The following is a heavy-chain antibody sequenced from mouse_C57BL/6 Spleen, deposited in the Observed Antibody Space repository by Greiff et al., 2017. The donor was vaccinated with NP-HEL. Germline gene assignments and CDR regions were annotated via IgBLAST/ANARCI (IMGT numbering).Heavy chain of an antibody. V-gene: IGHV5-4*01. CDR3: ARGGVSSWFAY. CDR1: GFTFSSYA. Sequence: DVHLVESGGGLVKPGGSLKLSCAASGFTFSSYAMSWVRQTPEKRLEWVATISDGGSYTYYPHNVKGRFTISRDNAKNNLYLQMSHLKSEDTAMYYCARGGVSSWFAYWGQGTLVTVSA. J-gene: IGHJ3*01. CDR2: ISDGGSYT.